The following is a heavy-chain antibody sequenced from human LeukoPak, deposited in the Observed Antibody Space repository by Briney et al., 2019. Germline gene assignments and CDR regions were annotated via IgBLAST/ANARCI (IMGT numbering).Heavy chain of an antibody. Sequence: SETLSLACTVSGGSISSYYWSWIRQPPGKGLEWIGYIYYSGSTNYNPSLKSRVTISVDTSKNQFSLKLSSVTAADTAVYYCAGGIAAAEDYWGQGTLVTVSS. CDR1: GGSISSYY. CDR3: AGGIAAAEDY. CDR2: IYYSGST. V-gene: IGHV4-59*01. D-gene: IGHD6-13*01. J-gene: IGHJ4*02.